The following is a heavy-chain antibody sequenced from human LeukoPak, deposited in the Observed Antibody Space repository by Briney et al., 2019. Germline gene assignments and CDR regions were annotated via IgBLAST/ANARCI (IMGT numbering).Heavy chain of an antibody. CDR1: EFTFNNYA. J-gene: IGHJ4*02. Sequence: GGSLRLSCAVSEFTFNNYAMSWVRQAPGRGLEWVSGISGSGGSTYYADSVKGRLTICRDHSKNTPYLGLNSLRAGDPAVYYCAKSPGYDDDSSGYFDFGGQGTLVTVSS. V-gene: IGHV3-23*01. CDR2: ISGSGGST. D-gene: IGHD3-22*01. CDR3: AKSPGYDDDSSGYFDF.